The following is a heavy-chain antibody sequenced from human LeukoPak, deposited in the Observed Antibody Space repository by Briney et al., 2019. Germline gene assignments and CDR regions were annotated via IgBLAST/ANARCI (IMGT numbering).Heavy chain of an antibody. CDR2: IYYTGKT. Sequence: MPSETLSLTCTVSGDFISSSSYYWGWVRQPPGKGLEWIGDIYYTGKTYYNPSLKSRVFISIDTSKNDFSLNLNFVTAADTAVYYCARRRYYDSTGYFEWGRGSLATVSS. CDR1: GDFISSSSYY. V-gene: IGHV4-39*02. CDR3: ARRRYYDSTGYFE. J-gene: IGHJ1*01. D-gene: IGHD3-22*01.